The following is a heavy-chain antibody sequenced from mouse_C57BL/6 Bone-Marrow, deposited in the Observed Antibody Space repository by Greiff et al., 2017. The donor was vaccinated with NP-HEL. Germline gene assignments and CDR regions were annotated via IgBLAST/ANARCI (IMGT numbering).Heavy chain of an antibody. CDR2: ISSGSSTI. V-gene: IGHV5-17*01. Sequence: VQLKESGGGLVKPGGSLKLSCAASGFTFSDYGMHWVRQAPEKGLEWVAYISSGSSTIYYADTVKGRFTISRDNAKNTLFLQMTSLRSEDTAMYYCARQGHWYFDVWGTGTTVTVSS. CDR3: ARQGHWYFDV. J-gene: IGHJ1*03. CDR1: GFTFSDYG.